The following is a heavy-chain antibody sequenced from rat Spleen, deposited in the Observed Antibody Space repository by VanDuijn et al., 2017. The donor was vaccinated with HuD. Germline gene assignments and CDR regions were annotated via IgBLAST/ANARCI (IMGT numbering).Heavy chain of an antibody. D-gene: IGHD1-4*01. CDR3: ARLPGYLALHYFDY. CDR1: GFTFSSFP. Sequence: EVQLVESGGGLVQPGRSLKLSCVASGFTFSSFPMAWVRQAPTKGLEWVASISTGDDDTYYRDSVKGRFTISRDNAKSTLYLQMDSLRSEDTATYYCARLPGYLALHYFDYWGQGVMVTVSS. J-gene: IGHJ2*01. V-gene: IGHV5-25*01. CDR2: ISTGDDDT.